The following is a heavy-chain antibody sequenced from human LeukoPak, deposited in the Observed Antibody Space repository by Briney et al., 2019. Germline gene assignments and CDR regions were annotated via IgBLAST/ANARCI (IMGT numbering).Heavy chain of an antibody. D-gene: IGHD1-14*01. Sequence: GASVTVSCKTSGYTFANYYMHWVRQAPGQGLEWMGIINPSAGSTNYAQKFQGRVTMTRDTSASTVYMQLSSLRSEDTAVYYCARDYIEPFDYWGQGTLVTVSS. CDR1: GYTFANYY. CDR3: ARDYIEPFDY. J-gene: IGHJ4*02. V-gene: IGHV1-46*01. CDR2: INPSAGST.